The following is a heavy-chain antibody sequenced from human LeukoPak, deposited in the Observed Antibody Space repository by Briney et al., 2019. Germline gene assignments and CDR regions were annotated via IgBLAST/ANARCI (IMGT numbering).Heavy chain of an antibody. CDR3: ARISRSHDYDY. J-gene: IGHJ4*02. CDR2: ISSYGGST. CDR1: GFTLSSYS. D-gene: IGHD6-6*01. V-gene: IGHV3-64*01. Sequence: GGSLRLSCAASGFTLSSYSMHWVRQAPGKGLEYVSAISSYGGSTYYANSVKDRFTIYRDNSKNTLYLQMGSLRTEDMAVYYCARISRSHDYDYWGQGTLVTVSS.